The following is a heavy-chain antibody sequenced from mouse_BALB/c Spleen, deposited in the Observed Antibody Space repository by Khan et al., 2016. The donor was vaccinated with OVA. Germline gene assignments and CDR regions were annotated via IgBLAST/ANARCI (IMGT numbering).Heavy chain of an antibody. D-gene: IGHD1-3*01. V-gene: IGHV3-8*02. CDR1: GDSITSGF. CDR3: ARSTYKYAFAY. CDR2: MIYSGYT. Sequence: EVQLQESGPSLVQPSQTLSLTCSVTGDSITSGFWSWVRKFSGNKLEYKGYMIYSGYTYYNPSLKGRFSITRHTSKNHYYLQLNSVTTKDTATYYCARSTYKYAFAYWGQGALVTVSA. J-gene: IGHJ3*01.